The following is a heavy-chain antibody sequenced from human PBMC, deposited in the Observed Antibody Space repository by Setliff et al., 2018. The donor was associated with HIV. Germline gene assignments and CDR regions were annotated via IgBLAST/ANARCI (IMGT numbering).Heavy chain of an antibody. D-gene: IGHD3-22*01. CDR2: INHSGST. CDR3: ARGLLDRSGHRSDCFDS. Sequence: SETLSLTCAVYSGSFSGYYWSWIRQPPGKGLEWIGEINHSGSTNYNPSLKSRVTVSVGTSKNQFSLRLRSVTAADTAVYYCARGLLDRSGHRSDCFDSWGRGTPVTVSS. V-gene: IGHV4-34*01. CDR1: SGSFSGYY. J-gene: IGHJ5*01.